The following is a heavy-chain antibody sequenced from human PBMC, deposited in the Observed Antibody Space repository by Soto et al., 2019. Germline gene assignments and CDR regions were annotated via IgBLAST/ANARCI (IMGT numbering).Heavy chain of an antibody. J-gene: IGHJ4*01. D-gene: IGHD6-13*01. V-gene: IGHV3-23*01. CDR1: GFTFASYA. CDR2: ISGSGGNT. CDR3: AKGLSIAAAGTFDY. Sequence: GGSLRLSCAASGFTFASYAMSWVRQAPGKGLEWVSGISGSGGNTYNADSVKGRFTISRDNSKNTLYLDMISLRAEDTAVYYCAKGLSIAAAGTFDYWGHGTLVTV.